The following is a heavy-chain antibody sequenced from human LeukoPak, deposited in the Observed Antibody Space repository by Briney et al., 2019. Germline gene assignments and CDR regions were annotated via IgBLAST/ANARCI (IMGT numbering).Heavy chain of an antibody. V-gene: IGHV3-7*01. J-gene: IGHJ4*02. Sequence: GGSLRLSCAASGFTFSSYWMSWVRQAPGKGLEWVANIKQDGSEKYYVDSVKGRFTISRDNAKNSLYLQMNSLRAEDTAVYYCARAWGIAARQSFDYWGQGTLVTVSS. D-gene: IGHD6-6*01. CDR2: IKQDGSEK. CDR3: ARAWGIAARQSFDY. CDR1: GFTFSSYW.